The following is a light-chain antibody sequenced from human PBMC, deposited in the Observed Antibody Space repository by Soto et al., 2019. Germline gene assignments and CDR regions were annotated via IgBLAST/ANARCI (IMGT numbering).Light chain of an antibody. CDR3: PSGT. Sequence: DIQTIQSPPILSASVGDRVTITCRASESISYWLAWYQQKPGKAPKLLIYDASSLGPGVPPRFSGCGSGTEVTLAIRSLQPDDFAAYCCPSGTFGQGTKV. CDR2: DAS. CDR1: ESISYW. J-gene: IGKJ1*01. V-gene: IGKV1-5*01.